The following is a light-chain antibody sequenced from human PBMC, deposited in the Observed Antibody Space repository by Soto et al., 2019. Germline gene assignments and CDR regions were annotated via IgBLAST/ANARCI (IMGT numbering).Light chain of an antibody. CDR1: SSDVGGYNF. CDR3: SSYTSPGARV. V-gene: IGLV2-14*01. J-gene: IGLJ1*01. Sequence: QSALTQPASVSGSPGQSITISCTGTSSDVGGYNFVSWCQQHPGKAPKLIISEVSNRPSGVSNRFSGSKSGNTASLTISGLQAEDEAASYDSSYTSPGARVFGPGTQLTVL. CDR2: EVS.